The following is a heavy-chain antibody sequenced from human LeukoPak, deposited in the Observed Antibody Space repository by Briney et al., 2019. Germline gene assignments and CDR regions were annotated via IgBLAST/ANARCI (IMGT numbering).Heavy chain of an antibody. CDR1: GFTFSDYY. J-gene: IGHJ6*02. CDR2: ISSSSSYT. V-gene: IGHV3-11*05. D-gene: IGHD3-22*01. CDR3: ARDWRGYYDSSGYLPRNYYYYYGMDV. Sequence: GGSLRLSCAASGFTFSDYYMSWIRQAPGKGLEWVPYISSSSSYTNYADSVKGRFTISRDNAKNSLYLQMNSLRAEDTAVYYCARDWRGYYDSSGYLPRNYYYYYGMDVWGQGTTVTVSS.